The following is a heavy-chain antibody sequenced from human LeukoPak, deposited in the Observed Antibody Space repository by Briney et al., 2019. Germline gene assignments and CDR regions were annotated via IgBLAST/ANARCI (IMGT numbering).Heavy chain of an antibody. V-gene: IGHV1-69*04. D-gene: IGHD1-26*01. CDR2: IIPILAKA. J-gene: IGHJ4*02. Sequence: GASVKVSCKASVGTFSTYSISWVRQAPGQGLEWMGRIIPILAKANYAQKFQGRVTITADKSTSTAYMDLSSLRSEDTAVYYCARGGQFSTGAHFDYWGQGTPVTVSS. CDR3: ARGGQFSTGAHFDY. CDR1: VGTFSTYS.